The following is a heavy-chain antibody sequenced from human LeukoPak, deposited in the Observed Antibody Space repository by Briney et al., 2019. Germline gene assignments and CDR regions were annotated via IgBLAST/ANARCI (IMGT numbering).Heavy chain of an antibody. D-gene: IGHD6-13*01. CDR3: ARQFGIAAAGTGVNYMDV. J-gene: IGHJ6*03. CDR1: GYSFTSYW. Sequence: GESLKISCKGSGYSFTSYWIGWVRQMPGKGLEWMGIIYPGDSDTRYSPSFQGQVTISADKSISTAYLQWSSLKTSDTAMYYCARQFGIAAAGTGVNYMDVWGKGTTVTVSS. CDR2: IYPGDSDT. V-gene: IGHV5-51*01.